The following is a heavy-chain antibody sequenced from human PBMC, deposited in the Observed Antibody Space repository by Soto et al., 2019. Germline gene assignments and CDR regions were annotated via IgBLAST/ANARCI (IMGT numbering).Heavy chain of an antibody. CDR2: ISWDGGST. J-gene: IGHJ4*02. V-gene: IGHV3-43*01. D-gene: IGHD3-22*01. Sequence: GGSLRLSCAASGFTFDDYTMHWVRQAPGKGLEWVSLISWDGGSTYYADSVKGRFTISRDNSKNSLYLQMNSLRTEDTALYYCAKEYYDSSGHFDYWGQGTLVTVSS. CDR3: AKEYYDSSGHFDY. CDR1: GFTFDDYT.